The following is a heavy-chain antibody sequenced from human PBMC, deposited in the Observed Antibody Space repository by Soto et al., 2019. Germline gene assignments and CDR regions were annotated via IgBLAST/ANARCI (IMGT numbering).Heavy chain of an antibody. CDR2: VIPMVGMS. V-gene: IGHV1-69*02. CDR1: GGTFNFYS. D-gene: IGHD3-10*01. J-gene: IGHJ4*02. Sequence: QVKLVQSGAEVKKPGSSVKVSCTASGGTFNFYSISWVRQAPGQGLEWVGRVIPMVGMSEYAQKFQGRVTITEDKSASTAYMNLRSLRSEDTAVYYCATNYGSGSAHFAYWGQGTLVTVSS. CDR3: ATNYGSGSAHFAY.